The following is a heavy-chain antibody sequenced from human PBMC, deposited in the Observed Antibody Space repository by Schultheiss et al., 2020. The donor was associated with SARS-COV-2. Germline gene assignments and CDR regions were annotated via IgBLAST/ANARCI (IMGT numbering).Heavy chain of an antibody. CDR1: GFTFSSYS. CDR2: ISSSGSTI. CDR3: ARASGSGSYHP. J-gene: IGHJ5*02. D-gene: IGHD1-26*01. Sequence: GGSLRLSCAASGFTFSSYSMNWVRQAPGKGLEWVSYISSSGSTIYYADSVKGRFTISRDNAKNSLYLQMNSLRAEDTAVYYCARASGSGSYHPWGQGTLVTVSS. V-gene: IGHV3-48*04.